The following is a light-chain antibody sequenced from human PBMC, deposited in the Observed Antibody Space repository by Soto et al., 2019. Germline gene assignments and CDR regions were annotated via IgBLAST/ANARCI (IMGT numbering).Light chain of an antibody. CDR3: TSFTSRHTYV. Sequence: QSVLTQPASVSGSPGQSITISCTGTSSDVGGYNYVSWYQQHPDKAPRLMIYDVSNRPSGVSDRFSGSKSGDTASLTISGFQAEDEADYYCTSFTSRHTYVFGTGTKVTVL. CDR2: DVS. J-gene: IGLJ1*01. V-gene: IGLV2-14*03. CDR1: SSDVGGYNY.